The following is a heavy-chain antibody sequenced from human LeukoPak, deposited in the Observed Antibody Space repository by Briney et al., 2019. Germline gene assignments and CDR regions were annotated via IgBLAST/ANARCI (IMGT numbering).Heavy chain of an antibody. D-gene: IGHD6-13*01. CDR3: ARDSRIAAAGNLNY. CDR2: ISSSSSYI. J-gene: IGHJ4*02. Sequence: GGSLTLSCAASGFTFSSYSMNWVRQPPAKGLERVSFISSSSSYIYYADSVKGRFTISRDNAKNSLYLQMNSLRADATTVYYCARDSRIAAAGNLNYWGQGKVVTVT. V-gene: IGHV3-21*04. CDR1: GFTFSSYS.